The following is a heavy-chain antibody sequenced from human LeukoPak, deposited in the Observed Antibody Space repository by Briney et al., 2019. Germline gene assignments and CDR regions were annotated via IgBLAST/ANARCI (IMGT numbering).Heavy chain of an antibody. J-gene: IGHJ3*02. D-gene: IGHD3-10*02. CDR2: ISGSGGYT. Sequence: GGPLRLSCAASGFTFNNYAMSWVRQAPGKGLEWVSAISGSGGYTHYVDSVKGRFTISRDNSKNTLYLHMNSLRVEDTAVYYCAKSPPPYVPKAFAIWGQGTMVTISS. CDR3: AKSPPPYVPKAFAI. V-gene: IGHV3-23*01. CDR1: GFTFNNYA.